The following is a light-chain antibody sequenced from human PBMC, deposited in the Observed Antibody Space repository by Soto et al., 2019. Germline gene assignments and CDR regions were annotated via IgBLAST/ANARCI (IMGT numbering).Light chain of an antibody. Sequence: QSVLTQPPSASGSPGQSVTISCTGTSSDVGGYNYVSWYQHHPGKAPKLMVSEVSKRPSGVPDRFSGSKSGNTASLTVSGLQAEDEADYYCSSYAGNNNPYVFRGGTKVTVL. J-gene: IGLJ1*01. CDR2: EVS. CDR1: SSDVGGYNY. CDR3: SSYAGNNNPYV. V-gene: IGLV2-8*01.